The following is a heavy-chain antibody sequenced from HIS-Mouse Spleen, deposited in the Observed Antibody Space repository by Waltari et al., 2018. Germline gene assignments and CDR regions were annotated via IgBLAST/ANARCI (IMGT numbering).Heavy chain of an antibody. CDR1: GGSISSSSYY. Sequence: QLQLQESGPRLWKPSETLSLTCTVSGGSISSSSYYWGWIHQPPGKGLEWIGSIYYCGSTYYNPSLKSRVTISVDTSKNQFSLKLSSVTAADTAVYYCAREIPYSSSWYDWYFDLWGRGTLVTVSS. J-gene: IGHJ2*01. D-gene: IGHD6-13*01. V-gene: IGHV4-39*07. CDR2: IYYCGST. CDR3: AREIPYSSSWYDWYFDL.